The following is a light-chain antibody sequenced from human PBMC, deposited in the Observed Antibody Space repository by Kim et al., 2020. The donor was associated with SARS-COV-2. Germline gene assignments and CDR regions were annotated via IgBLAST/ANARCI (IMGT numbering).Light chain of an antibody. CDR1: SLRSYY. Sequence: VALGQTVRITCQGDSLRSYYATWYQKKPGQAPILVFYGKNNRPSGIPDRFSGSSSGNTASLTITGTQAGDEADYYCNSRDSNDNVVFGGGTQLTVL. V-gene: IGLV3-19*01. CDR3: NSRDSNDNVV. CDR2: GKN. J-gene: IGLJ2*01.